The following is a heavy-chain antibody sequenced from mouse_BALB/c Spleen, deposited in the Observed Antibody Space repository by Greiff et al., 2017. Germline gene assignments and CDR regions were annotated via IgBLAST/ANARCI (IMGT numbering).Heavy chain of an antibody. CDR3: ARHRGRYDEEAFAY. Sequence: EVLLVESGGGLVQPGGSLKLSCAASGFTFSSYTMSWVRQTPEKRLEWVAYISNGGGSTYYPDTVKGRFTISRDTAKNTLYLQMSSLKSEDTAMYYGARHRGRYDEEAFAYWGQGTLVTVSA. D-gene: IGHD2-14*01. V-gene: IGHV5-12-2*01. J-gene: IGHJ3*01. CDR1: GFTFSSYT. CDR2: ISNGGGST.